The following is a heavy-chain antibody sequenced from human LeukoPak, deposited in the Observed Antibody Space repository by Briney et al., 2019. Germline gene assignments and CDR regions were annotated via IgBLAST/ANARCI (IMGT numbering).Heavy chain of an antibody. CDR3: AKAMSTDHYDSRGFYRVDFDS. CDR2: LSGGSGGVT. CDR1: GFTFSTYA. J-gene: IGHJ4*02. V-gene: IGHV3-23*01. Sequence: GGSLRLSCAASGFTFSTYAMSWVRQAPGKGLEWVSALSGGSGGVTYYADSVKGRFIISRDNSKSTLYLQLSSLRAEDTAVYYCAKAMSTDHYDSRGFYRVDFDSWGQGTLVTVSS. D-gene: IGHD3-22*01.